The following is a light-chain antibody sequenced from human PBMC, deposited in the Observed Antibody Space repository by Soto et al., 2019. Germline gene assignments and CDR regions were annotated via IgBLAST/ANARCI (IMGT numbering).Light chain of an antibody. CDR3: QQYDNLPLT. CDR1: QDISNY. V-gene: IGKV1-33*01. CDR2: DAS. Sequence: DIQMTQSKTSLSVSVGDRVSITCQASQDISNYLNWYQQKPGKAPKLLIYDASNLETGVPSRFSGSGSGTDFTFTISSLQPEDIATYYCQQYDNLPLTFGGGSIV. J-gene: IGKJ4*01.